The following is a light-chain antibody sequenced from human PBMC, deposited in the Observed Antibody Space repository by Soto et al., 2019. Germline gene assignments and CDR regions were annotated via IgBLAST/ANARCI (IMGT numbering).Light chain of an antibody. J-gene: IGLJ1*01. CDR2: DNN. Sequence: QSVLTQPPSASGAPGQRVTISSSGSRSNIGSNAVSWYQQLPGKAPKLLIYDNNQRPSGVPDRFSASKSGTSASLAISGLQSEDESDYYCAVWDDSQNGFFDFGTGTKVTV. CDR3: AVWDDSQNGFFD. CDR1: RSNIGSNA. V-gene: IGLV1-44*01.